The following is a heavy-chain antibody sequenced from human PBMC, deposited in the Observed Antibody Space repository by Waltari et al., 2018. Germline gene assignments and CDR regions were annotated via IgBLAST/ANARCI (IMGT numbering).Heavy chain of an antibody. Sequence: QVQLVESGGGVVQPGRSLRLSCAASGFTFSSYAMHWVRQAPGKGLEWVAVISYDGSNKYYADSVKGRCTITRDNSKNTLYLQMNSLRAEDTAVYYCASSIAAAAYYFDYWGQGTLVTVSS. D-gene: IGHD6-13*01. V-gene: IGHV3-30-3*01. CDR3: ASSIAAAAYYFDY. J-gene: IGHJ4*02. CDR2: ISYDGSNK. CDR1: GFTFSSYA.